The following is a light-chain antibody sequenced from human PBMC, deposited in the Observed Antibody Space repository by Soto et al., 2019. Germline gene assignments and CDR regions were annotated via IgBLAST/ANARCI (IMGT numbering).Light chain of an antibody. J-gene: IGKJ1*01. CDR1: QSVSSSY. CDR3: QQYGISPTWT. CDR2: GAS. Sequence: EIVLTQSPGTLSLSPGERATLSCRASQSVSSSYLAWYQQKPGQAPRLLIYGASSRATGIPDRFSGSGSGTDFTLTISRLEPEDFAVYYCQQYGISPTWTFGQGTRWIS. V-gene: IGKV3-20*01.